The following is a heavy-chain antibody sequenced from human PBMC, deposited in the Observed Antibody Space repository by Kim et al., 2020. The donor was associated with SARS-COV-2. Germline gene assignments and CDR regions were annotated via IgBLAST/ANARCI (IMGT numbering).Heavy chain of an antibody. V-gene: IGHV3-23*01. CDR1: GFTFSNYA. CDR3: AKPHDYSGGRLSG. CDR2: ISGSGGST. Sequence: GGSLRLSCAASGFTFSNYAMSWVRQAPGKGLEWVSGISGSGGSTNYADSVKGRFTISRDNSKNTLYLQMNSLRVEDTAVYYCAKPHDYSGGRLSGWGQGILVTVSS. J-gene: IGHJ4*02. D-gene: IGHD4-4*01.